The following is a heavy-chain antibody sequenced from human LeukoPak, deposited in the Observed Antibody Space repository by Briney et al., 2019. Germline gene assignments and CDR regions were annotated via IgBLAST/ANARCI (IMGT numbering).Heavy chain of an antibody. CDR1: GGALSSYY. Sequence: SETLSLTCPVSGGALSSYYWSWIRQPAGTGLEWIGRIYTSGSTNYNPTLKSRVTMSVDTSKNQFSLKLTSVTAADAAVYYCARDRYGSGSYYKSWFDPWGQGTLVTVSS. CDR2: IYTSGST. D-gene: IGHD3-10*01. J-gene: IGHJ5*02. CDR3: ARDRYGSGSYYKSWFDP. V-gene: IGHV4-4*07.